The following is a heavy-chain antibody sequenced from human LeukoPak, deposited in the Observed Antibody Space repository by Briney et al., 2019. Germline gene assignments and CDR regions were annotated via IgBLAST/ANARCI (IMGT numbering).Heavy chain of an antibody. V-gene: IGHV1-18*01. D-gene: IGHD2-8*02. CDR3: ARDTALTITPGGPDY. J-gene: IGHJ4*02. CDR1: GYIFASYG. CDR2: ISAYNGDT. Sequence: ASVKVSCKASGYIFASYGISWVRQAPGQGLEWLGWISAYNGDTKYAQHLQGRVTLTTDTSTGTAYMELGSLTADDTALYYCARDTALTITPGGPDYWGRGTLITVSS.